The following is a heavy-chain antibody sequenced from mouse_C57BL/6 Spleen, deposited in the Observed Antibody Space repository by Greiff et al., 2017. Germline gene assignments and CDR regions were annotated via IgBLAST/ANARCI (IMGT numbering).Heavy chain of an antibody. CDR2: ISYDGSN. D-gene: IGHD1-1*01. CDR1: GYSITSGYY. V-gene: IGHV3-6*01. J-gene: IGHJ4*01. Sequence: EVQVVESGPGLVKPSQSLSLTCSVTGYSITSGYYWNWIRQFPGNKLEWMGYISYDGSNNYNPSLKNRISITRDTSKNQFFLKLNSVTTEDTATYYCARGDYGRAMDYWGQGTSVTVSS. CDR3: ARGDYGRAMDY.